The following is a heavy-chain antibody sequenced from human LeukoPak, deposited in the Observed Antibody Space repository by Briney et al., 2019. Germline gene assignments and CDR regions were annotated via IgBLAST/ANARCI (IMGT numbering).Heavy chain of an antibody. V-gene: IGHV1-24*01. J-gene: IGHJ4*02. D-gene: IGHD3-10*01. CDR3: ATLPRGHLFDS. CDR2: FVPEDGET. CDR1: GDTLTELS. Sequence: ASVKVSCKPSGDTLTELSMHWVRQSPGKGREWMGGFVPEDGETIYAQKFQGRVTMTEDTSTDTAYMELSSLRSDDTAVYFCATLPRGHLFDSWGQGTLVTVSS.